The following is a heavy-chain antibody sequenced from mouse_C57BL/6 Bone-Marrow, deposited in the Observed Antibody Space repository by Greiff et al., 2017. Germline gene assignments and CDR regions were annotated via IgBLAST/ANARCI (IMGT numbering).Heavy chain of an antibody. CDR1: GYTFTSYW. CDR3: AINLVSNYYAIDY. V-gene: IGHV1-50*01. J-gene: IGHJ4*01. Sequence: QVQLQQPGAELVKPGASVKLSCKASGYTFTSYWMQWVKQRPGQGLEWIGEIDPSDSYTNYNQKFKGKATLTVDTSSSTAYMQLSSLTSEDSAVYYCAINLVSNYYAIDYWGQGTSVTVS. CDR2: IDPSDSYT.